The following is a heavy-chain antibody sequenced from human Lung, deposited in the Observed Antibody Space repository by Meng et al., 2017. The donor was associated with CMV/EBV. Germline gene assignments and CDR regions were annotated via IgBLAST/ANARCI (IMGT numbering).Heavy chain of an antibody. D-gene: IGHD3-10*01. J-gene: IGHJ4*02. CDR1: GLSILRDDSF. Sequence: HVRWQGSAPGLGQSSQPLSRTCTVPGLSILRDDSFWTWIRPAPGRGLEWNGLTFSSGKTFHTTSLRSRVTTSLAPPSRQFFLILASVTAADTAVYYCARERRHWYGSGSFDFWGQGTLVTVSS. CDR2: TFSSGKT. V-gene: IGHV4-30-4*01. CDR3: ARERRHWYGSGSFDF.